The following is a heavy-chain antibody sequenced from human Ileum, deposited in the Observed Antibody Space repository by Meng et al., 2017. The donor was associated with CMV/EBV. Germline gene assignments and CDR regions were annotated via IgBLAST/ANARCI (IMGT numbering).Heavy chain of an antibody. V-gene: IGHV1-2*06. Sequence: QVQVVQSGAEVKKPRASVRVSCKTSGYSFTVYTIHWARQAPGQGLEWMGRINTYTGDTYYAQKFRGRVTMTRDTSISTAYMELSGLRSDDTAIYYCARDNWGSDYWGQGTLVTVSS. CDR2: INTYTGDT. J-gene: IGHJ4*02. CDR1: GYSFTVYT. D-gene: IGHD7-27*01. CDR3: ARDNWGSDY.